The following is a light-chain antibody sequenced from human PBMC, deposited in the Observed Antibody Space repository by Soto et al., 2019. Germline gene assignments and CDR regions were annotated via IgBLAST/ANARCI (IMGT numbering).Light chain of an antibody. CDR2: EDD. Sequence: NFMLTPPHSVSESPGKTVTISCTGRSGSIADNYVPWYQPRPGNAPTAVIYEDDQRPSWVPDRFSGYIDSSSNSASLTISGLTTEDEADYYCPSYDSPSNWVFGGVTKLTVL. CDR1: SGSIADNY. J-gene: IGLJ3*02. V-gene: IGLV6-57*02. CDR3: PSYDSPSNWV.